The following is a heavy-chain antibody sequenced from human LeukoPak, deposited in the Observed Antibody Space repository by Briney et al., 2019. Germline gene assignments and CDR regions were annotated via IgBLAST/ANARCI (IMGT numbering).Heavy chain of an antibody. J-gene: IGHJ6*03. Sequence: ASVKVSCKASGYTFTNHDKHWVRQAPGQRLEWMGWINAGNGNTKYSQEFQGRVTLTSDTSASTAYMELNSLRAEDTAVYYCVRDFVAMVRVLYYYMDVWGKGTTVTISS. CDR2: INAGNGNT. CDR1: GYTFTNHD. CDR3: VRDFVAMVRVLYYYMDV. D-gene: IGHD3-10*01. V-gene: IGHV1-3*03.